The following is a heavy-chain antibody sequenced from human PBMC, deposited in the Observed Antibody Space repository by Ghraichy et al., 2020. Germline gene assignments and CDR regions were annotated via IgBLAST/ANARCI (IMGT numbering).Heavy chain of an antibody. D-gene: IGHD2-15*01. CDR3: AKRVVVGLTHLDY. V-gene: IGHV3-23*01. CDR1: GFTFSSYA. J-gene: IGHJ4*02. CDR2: ISGSGSST. Sequence: GESLNISCAASGFTFSSYAMSWVRQAPGKGLEWVSAISGSGSSTYYADSVKGRFTVFRDNSKNTLSLQMNSLRAEDTAVYYCAKRVVVGLTHLDYWGQGTLVTVSS.